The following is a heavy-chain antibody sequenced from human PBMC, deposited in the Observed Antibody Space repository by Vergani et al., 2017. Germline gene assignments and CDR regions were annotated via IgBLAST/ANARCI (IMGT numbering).Heavy chain of an antibody. J-gene: IGHJ5*02. CDR1: GYTFTSYY. V-gene: IGHV1-46*03. CDR3: ARVVPAATWFDP. CDR2: INPSGGST. Sequence: QVQLVQSGAEVKKPGALVKVSCKASGYTFTSYYMHWVRQAPGQGLEWMGIINPSGGSTSYAQKFQGRVTMTRDTSTSTVYMELSSLRSEDTAVYYCARVVPAATWFDPWGQGTLVTVSS. D-gene: IGHD2-2*01.